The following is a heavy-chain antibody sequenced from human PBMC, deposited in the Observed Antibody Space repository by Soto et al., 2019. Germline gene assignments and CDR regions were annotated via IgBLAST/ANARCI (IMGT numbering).Heavy chain of an antibody. Sequence: SETLSLTCTVSGDSISSYYWSWIRQPPGKGLEWIGYIYYSGITKYNPSLKSRVTISVDTSKNQFSLKLSSVTAADTAVYYCARHVATTAFDIWGQGTMVTVSS. V-gene: IGHV4-59*08. CDR2: IYYSGIT. CDR1: GDSISSYY. J-gene: IGHJ3*02. CDR3: ARHVATTAFDI. D-gene: IGHD1-1*01.